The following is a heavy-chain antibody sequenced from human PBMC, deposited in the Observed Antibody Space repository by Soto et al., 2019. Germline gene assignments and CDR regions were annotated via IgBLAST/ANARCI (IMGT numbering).Heavy chain of an antibody. CDR2: ITGSGDYT. D-gene: IGHD1-20*01. V-gene: IGHV3-23*01. CDR3: ARRITSSVDY. J-gene: IGHJ4*02. CDR1: GFTFSIDN. Sequence: EVQLLESGGGLVQPGGSLRLSCVASGFTFSIDNMNWVRQAPGKGLEWVAVITGSGDYTNYADSVKGRFTISRDNSKNTLYLQMNSLRAEDTAVCFCARRITSSVDYWGQGTLVTVSS.